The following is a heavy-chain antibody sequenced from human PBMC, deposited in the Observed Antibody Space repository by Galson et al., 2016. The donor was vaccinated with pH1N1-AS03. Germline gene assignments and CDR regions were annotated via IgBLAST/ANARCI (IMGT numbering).Heavy chain of an antibody. CDR3: VKGAGRYSRSWYFDY. CDR1: GFTFDDYT. D-gene: IGHD6-13*01. CDR2: VTWNSDKM. Sequence: SLRLSCAASGFTFDDYTMRWVRQVPGKGLEWLSSVTWNSDKMVYADSVKVRLTTSRDNAKNTLYLQLNSLRPEDTALYYCVKGAGRYSRSWYFDYWGQGTLDTVSS. J-gene: IGHJ4*02. V-gene: IGHV3-9*01.